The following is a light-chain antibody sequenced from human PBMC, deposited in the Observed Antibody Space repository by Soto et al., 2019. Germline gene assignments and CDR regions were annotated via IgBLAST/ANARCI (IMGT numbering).Light chain of an antibody. CDR2: EVS. CDR1: SSDVGGHNY. CDR3: SSYTSSSTLHYV. Sequence: QSALTQPASVSGSPGQSITISCTGTSSDVGGHNYVSWYQQHPGNAPKLMIYEVSNRPSGVSTRFSGSKSGNTASLTISGLQDEDEGDYYCSSYTSSSTLHYVFGTGTKVTVL. V-gene: IGLV2-14*01. J-gene: IGLJ1*01.